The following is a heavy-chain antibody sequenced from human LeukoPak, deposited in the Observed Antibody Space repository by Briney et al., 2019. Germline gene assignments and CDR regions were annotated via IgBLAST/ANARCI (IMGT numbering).Heavy chain of an antibody. V-gene: IGHV4-34*01. CDR3: ARGGGLNYYYYYMDV. CDR2: IHHSGST. Sequence: SETLSLTCAVYGGSFSGYYYTWIRQPPGKGLEWIGEIHHSGSTNYNPSLKSRVTISVDTSKNQFSLKLSSVTAADTAVYYCARGGGLNYYYYYMDVWGKGTTVTISS. CDR1: GGSFSGYY. D-gene: IGHD3-16*01. J-gene: IGHJ6*03.